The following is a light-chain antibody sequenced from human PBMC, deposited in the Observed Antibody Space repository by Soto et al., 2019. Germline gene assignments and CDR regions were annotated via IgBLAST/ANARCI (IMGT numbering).Light chain of an antibody. CDR1: NIGSKS. Sequence: SYELTQPPSVSVAPGQTARISCGGNNIGSKSVHWFQQKPDQAPVLVVYDDNDRPPGIPERFSGSNSGNTATLTISRVEAGDEADYHCQVWDSISDHFVFGTGTKLTVL. J-gene: IGLJ1*01. CDR3: QVWDSISDHFV. CDR2: DDN. V-gene: IGLV3-21*02.